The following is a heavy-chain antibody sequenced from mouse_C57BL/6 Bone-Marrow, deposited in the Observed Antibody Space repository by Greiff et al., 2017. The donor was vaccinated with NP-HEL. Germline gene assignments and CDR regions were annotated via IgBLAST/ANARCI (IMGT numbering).Heavy chain of an antibody. J-gene: IGHJ4*01. D-gene: IGHD1-1*01. CDR3: AVLLRYRWYAMDY. CDR1: GYTFTSYW. Sequence: VQLQQPGAELVKPGASVKMSCKASGYTFTSYWITWVKQRPGQGLEWIGDIYPGSGSTNYNEKFKSKATLTVDTSSSTAYMQLSSLTSEDSAVYYCAVLLRYRWYAMDYWGQGTSVTVSS. V-gene: IGHV1-55*01. CDR2: IYPGSGST.